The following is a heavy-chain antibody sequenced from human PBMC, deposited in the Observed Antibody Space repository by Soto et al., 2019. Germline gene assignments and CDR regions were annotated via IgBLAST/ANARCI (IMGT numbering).Heavy chain of an antibody. J-gene: IGHJ6*02. V-gene: IGHV1-46*01. CDR3: ARLGGVVTPDFSFFYYGMDV. D-gene: IGHD3-16*01. CDR1: GYTFTSYY. CDR2: INPSGGST. Sequence: ASVKVSCKAPGYTFTSYYMHWVPQAPGQGLEWMGIINPSGGSTSYAQKFQGRVTMTRDTSTSTVYMELSSLRSEDTAVYYCARLGGVVTPDFSFFYYGMDVWGQGTTVTVSS.